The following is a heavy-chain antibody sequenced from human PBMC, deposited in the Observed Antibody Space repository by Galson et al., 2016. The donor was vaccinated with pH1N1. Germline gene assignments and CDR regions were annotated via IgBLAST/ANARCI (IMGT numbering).Heavy chain of an antibody. CDR3: ARALDGTGYYYYGMDD. CDR1: GFTFRDYY. Sequence: SLRLSCAGFGFTFRDYYMNWIRQAPGKGLEWISYISSSGNTIHYADSVKGRFTISRDNTETSLYLQMNNLRAEDTAVYYCARALDGTGYYYYGMDDWGQGTTVTVSS. D-gene: IGHD3-10*01. V-gene: IGHV3-11*01. CDR2: ISSSGNTI. J-gene: IGHJ6*02.